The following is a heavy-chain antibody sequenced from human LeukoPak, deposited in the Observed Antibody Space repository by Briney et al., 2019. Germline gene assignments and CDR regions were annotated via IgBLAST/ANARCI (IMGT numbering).Heavy chain of an antibody. CDR2: ISSSGSTI. CDR1: GFTFSSYE. Sequence: GGSLRLSCAASGFTFSSYEMNWVRQAPGKGLEWVSYISSSGSTIYYADSVKGRFTISRDNSKNTLYLQMNSLRAEDTAVYYCAKDPPYYYDSSGYGGGAFDIWGQGTMVTVSS. D-gene: IGHD3-22*01. CDR3: AKDPPYYYDSSGYGGGAFDI. J-gene: IGHJ3*02. V-gene: IGHV3-48*03.